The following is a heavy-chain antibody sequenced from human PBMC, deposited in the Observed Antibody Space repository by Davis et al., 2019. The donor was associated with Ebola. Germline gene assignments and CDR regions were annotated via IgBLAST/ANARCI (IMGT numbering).Heavy chain of an antibody. D-gene: IGHD6-13*01. CDR3: ARDGSSWKYYYYGMDV. CDR1: GYTFTSYA. CDR2: INTNTGNP. J-gene: IGHJ6*04. V-gene: IGHV7-4-1*02. Sequence: ASVTVSCKASGYTFTSYAMNWVRQAPGQGLEWMGWINTNTGNPTYAQGFTGRFVFSLDTSVSTAYLQISSLKAEDTAVYYCARDGSSWKYYYYGMDVWGKGTTVTVSS.